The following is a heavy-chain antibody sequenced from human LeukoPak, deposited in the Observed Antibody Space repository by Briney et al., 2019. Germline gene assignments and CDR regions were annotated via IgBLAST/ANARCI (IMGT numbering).Heavy chain of an antibody. CDR1: GGSISSGGYY. CDR3: ARGYYDFWSGYHYYFDY. CDR2: IYYSGST. Sequence: SETLSLTCTVSGGSISSGGYYWSWIRQHPGKGLEWIGYIYYSGSTYYNPSLKSRVTISVDTSKNQFSLKLSSVTAADTAVYYCARGYYDFWSGYHYYFDYWGQGTLGTVSS. J-gene: IGHJ4*02. V-gene: IGHV4-31*03. D-gene: IGHD3-3*01.